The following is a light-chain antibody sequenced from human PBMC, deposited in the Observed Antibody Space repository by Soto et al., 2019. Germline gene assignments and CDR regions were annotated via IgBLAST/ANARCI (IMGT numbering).Light chain of an antibody. CDR3: SSYTSSNTVI. J-gene: IGLJ2*01. Sequence: QSVLTQPASVSGSPGQSITISCTGTSNDVGGYNYVSWYQQHPGNAPKLMIYDVRNRPSGISNRFSGSKSGNTASLTISGLQAEDEADYYCSSYTSSNTVIFGGGTKLTVL. CDR2: DVR. V-gene: IGLV2-14*03. CDR1: SNDVGGYNY.